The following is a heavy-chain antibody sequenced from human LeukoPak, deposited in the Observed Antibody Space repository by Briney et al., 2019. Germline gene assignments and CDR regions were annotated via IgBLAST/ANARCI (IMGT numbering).Heavy chain of an antibody. CDR1: GYTFTGYY. CDR2: INPNSGGT. J-gene: IGHJ3*02. CDR3: AREGADYGDYDAFDI. Sequence: ASVKVSCKASGYTFTGYYMHWVRQAPGQGLEWMGWINPNSGGTNYAQKFQGRVTMTRGTSISTAYMELSRLRSDDTAVYYCAREGADYGDYDAFDIWGQGTMVTVSS. V-gene: IGHV1-2*02. D-gene: IGHD4-17*01.